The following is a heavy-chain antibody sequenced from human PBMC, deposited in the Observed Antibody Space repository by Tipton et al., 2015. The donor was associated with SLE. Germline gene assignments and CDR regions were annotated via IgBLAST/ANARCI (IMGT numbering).Heavy chain of an antibody. CDR1: GDSITSYY. J-gene: IGHJ4*02. Sequence: TLSLTCTVSGDSITSYYWNWIRQPPGKGLEWIGYIYYNGHTNYSPSLKSRVTLSVDTSKNQFSLTLSSVTAADTAVYYCARLNDASANASFDYWGQGNLVTVAS. CDR2: IYYNGHT. V-gene: IGHV4-59*01. D-gene: IGHD4/OR15-4a*01. CDR3: ARLNDASANASFDY.